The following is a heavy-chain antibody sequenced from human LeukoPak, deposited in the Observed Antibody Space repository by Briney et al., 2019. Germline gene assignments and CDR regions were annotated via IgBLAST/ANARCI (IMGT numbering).Heavy chain of an antibody. J-gene: IGHJ4*02. CDR3: ARRSWSTIAPFDY. V-gene: IGHV4-34*01. D-gene: IGHD2-8*01. CDR2: INHSGST. CDR1: GGSFSGYY. Sequence: SETLPLTCAVYGGSFSGYYWSWIRQPPVKGLEWIGEINHSGSTNYNPSLKSRVTISVDTSKNQFSLKLSSVTAADTAVYYCARRSWSTIAPFDYWGQGTLVTVSS.